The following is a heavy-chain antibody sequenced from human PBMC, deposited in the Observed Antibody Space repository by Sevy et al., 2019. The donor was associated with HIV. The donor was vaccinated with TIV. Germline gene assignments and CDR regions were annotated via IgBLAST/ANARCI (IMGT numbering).Heavy chain of an antibody. Sequence: GGSLRLSCAASGFTFSGYAMSWVRQAPGKGLEWVSAISGKGGSTHYGDSVEGRFTISRDKSRNTLYLQMNSLRVEDTAVYYCAKTINSGGGVVPAANYYYYGMDVWGQGTTVTVSS. D-gene: IGHD2-2*01. CDR2: ISGKGGST. V-gene: IGHV3-23*01. CDR3: AKTINSGGGVVPAANYYYYGMDV. J-gene: IGHJ6*02. CDR1: GFTFSGYA.